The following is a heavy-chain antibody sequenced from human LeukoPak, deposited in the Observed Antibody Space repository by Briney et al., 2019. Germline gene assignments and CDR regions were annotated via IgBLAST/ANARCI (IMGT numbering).Heavy chain of an antibody. CDR2: ISWNSFTR. Sequence: GGSLRLSCAVSGVNFDDYAMHWVRQAPGKGLEWVSGISWNSFTRGYAESVKGRFTISRDNAKSSLYLQMNSLRAEDTALYYCAKGKPYWYFDLWGRGTLVTVSS. V-gene: IGHV3-9*01. CDR3: AKGKPYWYFDL. CDR1: GVNFDDYA. J-gene: IGHJ2*01.